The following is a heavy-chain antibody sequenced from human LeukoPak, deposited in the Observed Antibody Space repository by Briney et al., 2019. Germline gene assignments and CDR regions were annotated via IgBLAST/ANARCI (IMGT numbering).Heavy chain of an antibody. CDR2: INHSGST. V-gene: IGHV4-34*01. Sequence: PSETLSLTCAVYGGSFSGYYWSWIRQPPGKGLEWIGEINHSGSTNYNPSLKSRVTISVDTSKNQFSLKLSSVTAADTAVYYCASTMPKGYWGQGTLVTVSS. CDR1: GGSFSGYY. CDR3: ASTMPKGY. J-gene: IGHJ4*02. D-gene: IGHD2-2*01.